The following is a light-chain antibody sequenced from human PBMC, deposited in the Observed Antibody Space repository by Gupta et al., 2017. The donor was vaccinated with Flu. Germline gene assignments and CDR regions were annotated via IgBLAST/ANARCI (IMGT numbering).Light chain of an antibody. CDR2: LNSDGSH. J-gene: IGLJ3*02. V-gene: IGLV4-69*01. CDR1: SGHSSYA. Sequence: QLVLTHSPSASASLGASVKLTCTLSSGHSSYAIAWHQQPPEKGPRYLMKLNSDGSHSKGDGIPDRFSGSSSGAERYLTISSLQSEDEADYYCQTWGTARVFGGGTKLTVL. CDR3: QTWGTARV.